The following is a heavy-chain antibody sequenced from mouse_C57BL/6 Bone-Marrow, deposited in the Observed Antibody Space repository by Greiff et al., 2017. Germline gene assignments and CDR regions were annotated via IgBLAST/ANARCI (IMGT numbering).Heavy chain of an antibody. CDR3: ARSYWYFDV. CDR1: GYTFTSYG. CDR2: IYPGSGNT. J-gene: IGHJ1*03. Sequence: QVQLQQSGAELVRPGASVKLSCKASGYTFTSYGISWVKQRPGQGLEWIGEIYPGSGNTNYNEKFKGKATLTADKSSSTAYMELRSLTSEDSAVYFCARSYWYFDVWGTGTTVTVSS. V-gene: IGHV1-81*01.